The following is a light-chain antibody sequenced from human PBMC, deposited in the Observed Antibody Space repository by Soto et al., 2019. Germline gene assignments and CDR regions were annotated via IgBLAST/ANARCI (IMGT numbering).Light chain of an antibody. CDR3: SSYTSRSTLYV. CDR1: SSDIGGYNY. J-gene: IGLJ1*01. CDR2: EVS. Sequence: QSALTQPASVSGSPGQSITISCSGTSSDIGGYNYVSWYQQHPGKAPKVMIYEVSNRPSGVSNRFSGSKSGNTASLTISGLQAEDEADYYCSSYTSRSTLYVFASGTKVIVL. V-gene: IGLV2-14*01.